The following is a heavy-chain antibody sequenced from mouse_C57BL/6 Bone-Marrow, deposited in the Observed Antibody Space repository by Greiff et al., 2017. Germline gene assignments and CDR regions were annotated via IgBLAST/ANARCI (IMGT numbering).Heavy chain of an antibody. CDR1: GFTFSSYT. J-gene: IGHJ1*03. V-gene: IGHV5-9*04. Sequence: EVKLVESGGGLVKPGGSLKLSCAASGFTFSSYTMSWVRQTPEKRLQWVAAISAGGGNTYYPDSVKGRFTLTRDNDNNILNLQMNSLRSEDRAVYGCSRQVTTVLAAKYFDVWGTGTTVTVPS. CDR3: SRQVTTVLAAKYFDV. CDR2: ISAGGGNT. D-gene: IGHD1-1*01.